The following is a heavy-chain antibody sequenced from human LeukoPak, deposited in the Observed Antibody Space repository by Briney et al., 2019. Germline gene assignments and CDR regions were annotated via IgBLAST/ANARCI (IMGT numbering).Heavy chain of an antibody. CDR3: ARPGYSYGYYYFDY. D-gene: IGHD5-18*01. J-gene: IGHJ4*02. CDR2: IYPGDSDT. CDR1: GYRFTSYW. V-gene: IGHV5-51*01. Sequence: GESLKISCKGSGYRFTSYWIGWVRPMPGKGLGWMGIIYPGDSDTRYSPSFQGQVTISADKSISTAYLQWSSLKASDTAMYYCARPGYSYGYYYFDYWGQGTLVTVSS.